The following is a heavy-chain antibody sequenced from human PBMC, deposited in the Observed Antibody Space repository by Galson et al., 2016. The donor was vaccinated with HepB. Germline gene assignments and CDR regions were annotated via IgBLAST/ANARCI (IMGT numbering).Heavy chain of an antibody. CDR1: GFTFSSYS. J-gene: IGHJ4*02. CDR3: ARSVEGHFEY. Sequence: SLRLSCAASGFTFSSYSMNWVRQAPGKGLEWVSYISVYRTIYYADSVKGRFTISRDNARNSLYLQMNTLRADDTAVYYWARSVEGHFEYWGQGILVTVSS. D-gene: IGHD1-1*01. CDR2: ISVYRTI. V-gene: IGHV3-48*04.